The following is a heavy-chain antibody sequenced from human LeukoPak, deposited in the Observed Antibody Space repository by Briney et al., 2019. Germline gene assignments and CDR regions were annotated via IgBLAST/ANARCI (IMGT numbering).Heavy chain of an antibody. D-gene: IGHD3-9*01. J-gene: IGHJ4*02. Sequence: GGSLRLSCAASGFTFSSYWMSWVRQAPGKGLEWVANIKQDGSEKYYVDSVKGRFTISRDNAKNSLYLQMNSLRAEDTAVYYCARDADYDILTGNDYWGQGTLVTVSS. V-gene: IGHV3-7*01. CDR3: ARDADYDILTGNDY. CDR2: IKQDGSEK. CDR1: GFTFSSYW.